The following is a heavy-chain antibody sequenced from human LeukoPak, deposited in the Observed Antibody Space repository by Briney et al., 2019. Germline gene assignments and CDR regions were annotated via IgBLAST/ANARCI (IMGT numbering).Heavy chain of an antibody. Sequence: SETLSLTCTVSGYSISSNYYWGWIRQPPGKGLEWIGSIYHSGSTYYNLSLKGRVTISADTSKNQFSLKLSSVTAAGTAVYFCARDAYYDFWSGYSRGADYWGQGTLVTVSS. V-gene: IGHV4-38-2*02. CDR1: GYSISSNYY. J-gene: IGHJ4*02. CDR3: ARDAYYDFWSGYSRGADY. D-gene: IGHD3-3*01. CDR2: IYHSGST.